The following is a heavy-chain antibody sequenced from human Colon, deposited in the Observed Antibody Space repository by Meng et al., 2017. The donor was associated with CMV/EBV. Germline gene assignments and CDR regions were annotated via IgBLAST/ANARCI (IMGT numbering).Heavy chain of an antibody. CDR3: ATDTLARGVIEYFYGMDV. CDR1: GYTFTSYD. J-gene: IGHJ6*02. CDR2: MNPNSGNT. Sequence: ASVKVSCKASGYTFTSYDINWVRQATGQGLEWMGWMNPNSGNTGYAQKFQGRVTITRNTSISTAYMELSSLRSEDTAVYYCATDTLARGVIEYFYGMDVWGQGTTVTVSS. D-gene: IGHD3-10*01. V-gene: IGHV1-8*03.